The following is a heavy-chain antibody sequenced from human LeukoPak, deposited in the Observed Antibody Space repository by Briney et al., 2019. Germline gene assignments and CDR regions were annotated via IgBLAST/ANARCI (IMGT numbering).Heavy chain of an antibody. J-gene: IGHJ4*02. CDR2: INPSGGST. CDR3: ARGAEFWSGYYDY. D-gene: IGHD3-3*01. V-gene: IGHV1-46*01. CDR1: GYTFINYD. Sequence: GASVKVSCKASGYTFINYDINWVRQAPGQGLEWMGIINPSGGSTSYAQKFQGRVTMTRDTSTSTVYMELSSLRSEDTAVYYCARGAEFWSGYYDYWGQGTLVTVSS.